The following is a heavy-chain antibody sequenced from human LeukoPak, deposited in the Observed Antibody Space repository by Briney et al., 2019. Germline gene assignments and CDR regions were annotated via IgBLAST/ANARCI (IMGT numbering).Heavy chain of an antibody. J-gene: IGHJ6*02. D-gene: IGHD3-3*01. V-gene: IGHV4-39*01. CDR1: GGSISSSSYY. Sequence: SETLSLTCTVSGGSISSSSYYWGWIRQPPGKGLEWIGSIYYSGSTYYNPSLKSRVTISVDTSKNQFSLKLSSVTAADTAVYYCARNYDFWTPVNPYYYYYGMDVCGQGTTVTVSS. CDR3: ARNYDFWTPVNPYYYYYGMDV. CDR2: IYYSGST.